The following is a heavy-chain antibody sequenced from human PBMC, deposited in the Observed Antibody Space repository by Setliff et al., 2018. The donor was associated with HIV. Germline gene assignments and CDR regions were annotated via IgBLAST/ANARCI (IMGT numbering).Heavy chain of an antibody. CDR1: GYSISSGYY. J-gene: IGHJ3*02. Sequence: PSETLSLTCAVSGYSISSGYYWGWVRQPPGKGLEWIGEIYHSGSTNYNPSLKSRVTISVDKSKSQFSLNLSSVTAADTAVYYCARDLKSGSYSPGAFDIWGQGTMVTVS. CDR3: ARDLKSGSYSPGAFDI. D-gene: IGHD3-10*01. V-gene: IGHV4-38-2*02. CDR2: IYHSGST.